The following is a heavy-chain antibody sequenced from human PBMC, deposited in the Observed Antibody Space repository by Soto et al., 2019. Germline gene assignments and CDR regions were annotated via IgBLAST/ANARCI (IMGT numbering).Heavy chain of an antibody. CDR1: GGSISNYY. CDR3: ARHRPYSSPFYFDS. J-gene: IGHJ4*02. D-gene: IGHD2-15*01. V-gene: IGHV4-59*08. CDR2: IHYSGST. Sequence: SETLSLTCTVSGGSISNYYWSWIRQPPAKGLEWIGYIHYSGSTNYNPSLKSRVTISVDSSKNQFSLRLSSVTAADTAVYYCARHRPYSSPFYFDSWGQGTLVTVSS.